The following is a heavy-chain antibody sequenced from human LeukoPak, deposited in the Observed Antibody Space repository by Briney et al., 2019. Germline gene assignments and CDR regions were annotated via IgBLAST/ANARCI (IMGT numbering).Heavy chain of an antibody. CDR3: AGSLYSSSWYSFDP. CDR1: GGSISIYY. D-gene: IGHD6-13*01. Sequence: SETLSLTCTVSGGSISIYYWSWIRQPPGKGLEWVGYIYYSGSTNYNPSLKSQFTISVDTSKQQISLKLSSVTAADTAVYYCAGSLYSSSWYSFDPWGQGTPVTVSS. CDR2: IYYSGST. V-gene: IGHV4-59*01. J-gene: IGHJ5*02.